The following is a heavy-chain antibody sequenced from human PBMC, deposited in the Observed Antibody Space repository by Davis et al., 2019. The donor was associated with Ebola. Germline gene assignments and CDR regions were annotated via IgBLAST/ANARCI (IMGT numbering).Heavy chain of an antibody. CDR3: ARDVVKGPGTYYNYYYYGMDV. CDR1: GFTVSSNY. Sequence: HTGGSLRLSCAASGFTVSSNYMSWVRQAPGKGLVWVSRINSDGISTTYADSVKGRFTISRDNAKNTLYLQMNSLRAEDTAVYYCARDVVKGPGTYYNYYYYGMDVWGQGTTVTVSS. J-gene: IGHJ6*02. V-gene: IGHV3-74*01. D-gene: IGHD3-10*01. CDR2: INSDGIST.